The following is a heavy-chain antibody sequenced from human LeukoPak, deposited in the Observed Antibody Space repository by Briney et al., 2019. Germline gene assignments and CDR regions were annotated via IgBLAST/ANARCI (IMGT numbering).Heavy chain of an antibody. J-gene: IGHJ4*02. V-gene: IGHV4-59*12. Sequence: SETLSLTCTVSGGSISSYCWSWIRQPPGKGLEWIGYIYYSGSTNYNPSLKSRVTISVDTSKNQFSLKLSSVTAADTAVYYCARGYGSYSVYWGQGTLVTVSS. CDR2: IYYSGST. CDR1: GGSISSYC. CDR3: ARGYGSYSVY. D-gene: IGHD4-17*01.